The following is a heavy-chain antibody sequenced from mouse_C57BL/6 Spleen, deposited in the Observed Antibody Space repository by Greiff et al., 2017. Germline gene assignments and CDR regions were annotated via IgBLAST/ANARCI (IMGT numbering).Heavy chain of an antibody. CDR1: GYTFTSYW. J-gene: IGHJ2*01. Sequence: VQLQQPGAELVKPGASVKLSCKASGYTFTSYWMHWVKQRPGQGLEWIGMIHPNSGSTNYNEKFKSKATLTVDKSSSTAYMQLSSLTSEDSAVYYCARSRYYGSSYRGYFDYWGQGTTRTVSS. V-gene: IGHV1-64*01. D-gene: IGHD1-1*01. CDR3: ARSRYYGSSYRGYFDY. CDR2: IHPNSGST.